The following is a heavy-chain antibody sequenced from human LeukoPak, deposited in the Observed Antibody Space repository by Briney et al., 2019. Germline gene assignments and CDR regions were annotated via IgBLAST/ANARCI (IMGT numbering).Heavy chain of an antibody. J-gene: IGHJ4*02. CDR3: AKEWYVGSPPDY. D-gene: IGHD3-10*01. CDR2: IRYDGSNN. CDR1: GFTFSSYG. Sequence: PGGSLRLSCAASGFTFSSYGMHWVRQAPGKGLEWVAFIRYDGSNNYYADSVKGRFTISRDNSRNTLYLQMNSLRPEDTALYYCAKEWYVGSPPDYWGQGTQVTVSS. V-gene: IGHV3-30*02.